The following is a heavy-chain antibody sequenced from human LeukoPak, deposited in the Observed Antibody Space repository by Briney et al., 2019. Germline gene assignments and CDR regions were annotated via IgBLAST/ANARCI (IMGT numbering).Heavy chain of an antibody. CDR1: GYTFTSYT. Sequence: ASVKVSCKASGYTFTSYTITWVRQAPGQGLEWMGWISAYNGNTNYAQKLQGRVTMTTDTSTSTANMELRSLRSDDTAVYYCARDVGWNYYYYMDVWGKGTTVTVSS. V-gene: IGHV1-18*04. D-gene: IGHD2-15*01. CDR2: ISAYNGNT. CDR3: ARDVGWNYYYYMDV. J-gene: IGHJ6*03.